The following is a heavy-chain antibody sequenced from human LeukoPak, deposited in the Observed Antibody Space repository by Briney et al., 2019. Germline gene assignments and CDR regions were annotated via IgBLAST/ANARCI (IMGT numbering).Heavy chain of an antibody. CDR3: ATDWGSSLN. V-gene: IGHV4-34*01. D-gene: IGHD3-16*01. Sequence: PSETLSLTCAVYGGSFSGYYWSWIRQPPGKGLEWIGEINHGGSTNYNPSLKSRVTISVDTSKNQFSLKLSSVTAADTAVYYCATDWGSSLNWGQGTLVTVSS. J-gene: IGHJ4*02. CDR2: INHGGST. CDR1: GGSFSGYY.